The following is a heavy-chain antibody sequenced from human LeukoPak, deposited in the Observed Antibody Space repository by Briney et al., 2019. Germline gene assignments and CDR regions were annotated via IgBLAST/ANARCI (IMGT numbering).Heavy chain of an antibody. D-gene: IGHD5-18*01. J-gene: IGHJ4*02. CDR2: IIPIFERA. Sequence: SVKVSCKGSVGTFRSYGIIRVREAPGQGLEWMGGIIPIFERANYAQQVQGRVTIPTDESTSTAYMELSSRRSEDTAVHYCARGRIQLWFQVLDYWGQETLVTVPS. CDR1: VGTFRSYG. CDR3: ARGRIQLWFQVLDY. V-gene: IGHV1-69*05.